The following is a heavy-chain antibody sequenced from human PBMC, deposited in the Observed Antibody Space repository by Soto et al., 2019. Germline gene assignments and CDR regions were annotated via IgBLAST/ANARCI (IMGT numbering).Heavy chain of an antibody. J-gene: IGHJ4*02. V-gene: IGHV4-59*08. D-gene: IGHD1-26*01. CDR1: GGSISSWY. Sequence: PSETLSLTCTVSGGSISSWYWSWIRQPPGKGLEWIGYIYYSGSTNCNPSLKSRVTISVDTSKNQFSLKLSSVTAADTAGNYCARRYGSAIDYGGKGTLVTVYS. CDR2: IYYSGST. CDR3: ARRYGSAIDY.